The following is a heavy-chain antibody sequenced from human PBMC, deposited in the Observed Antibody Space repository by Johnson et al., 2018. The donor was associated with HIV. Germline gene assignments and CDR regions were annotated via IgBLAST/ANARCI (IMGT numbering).Heavy chain of an antibody. Sequence: VQLVESGGGVVQPGRSLRLSCAASGFTFSSYAMHWVRQAPGKGLEWVANIKQDGSEKSYVDSLKGRFTISRDKAKNSLYLQMNSLRAEDTAVYYCARSIMGAGPFDIWGQGTMVSVSS. CDR3: ARSIMGAGPFDI. CDR2: IKQDGSEK. CDR1: GFTFSSYA. J-gene: IGHJ3*02. V-gene: IGHV3-7*03.